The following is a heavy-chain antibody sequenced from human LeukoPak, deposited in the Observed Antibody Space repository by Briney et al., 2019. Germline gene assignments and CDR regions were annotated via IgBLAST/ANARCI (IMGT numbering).Heavy chain of an antibody. V-gene: IGHV3-30-3*02. CDR1: GFTFSSYA. CDR3: AKTGRGVRGVLDY. CDR2: ISYDGSNK. J-gene: IGHJ4*02. D-gene: IGHD3-10*01. Sequence: GGSLRLSCAASGFTFSSYAMHWVRQAPGKGLEWVAVISYDGSNKYYADSAKGRFTISRDNSKNTLYLQMNSLRAEDTAVYYCAKTGRGVRGVLDYWGQGTLVTVSS.